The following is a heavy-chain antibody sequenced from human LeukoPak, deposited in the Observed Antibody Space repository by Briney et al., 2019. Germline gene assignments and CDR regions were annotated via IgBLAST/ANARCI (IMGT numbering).Heavy chain of an antibody. V-gene: IGHV1-46*01. CDR2: INPSGGST. CDR3: ARDQGGTDSSWYGWFDP. CDR1: GYTFTSYY. D-gene: IGHD6-13*01. Sequence: ASVKVSCKASGYTFTSYYMHWVRQAPGQGLEWMGIINPSGGSTSYAQKFPGRVSMTRDTSTSTVYMELSSLRSEDTAVYYCARDQGGTDSSWYGWFDPWGQGTLVTVSS. J-gene: IGHJ5*02.